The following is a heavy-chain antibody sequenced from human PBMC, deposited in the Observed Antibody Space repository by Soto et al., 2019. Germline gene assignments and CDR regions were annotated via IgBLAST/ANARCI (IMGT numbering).Heavy chain of an antibody. J-gene: IGHJ4*02. CDR3: ARDSFWGSYRRPGNYFAY. Sequence: GSLRLSCAASGFTFSSYSMNWVRQAPGKGLEWVSYISSSSSTIYYADSVKGRFTISRDNAKNSLYLQMNSLRAEDTAVYYCARDSFWGSYRRPGNYFAYWGQGTLVTVSS. D-gene: IGHD3-16*02. V-gene: IGHV3-48*01. CDR1: GFTFSSYS. CDR2: ISSSSSTI.